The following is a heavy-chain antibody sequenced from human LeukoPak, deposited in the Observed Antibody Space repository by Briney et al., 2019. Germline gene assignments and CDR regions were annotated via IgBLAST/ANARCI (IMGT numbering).Heavy chain of an antibody. CDR2: IYHSGST. V-gene: IGHV4-4*02. CDR1: GGSISSSNW. D-gene: IGHD3-9*01. J-gene: IGHJ4*02. CDR3: ARVHYDILTGTVNFDY. Sequence: SETLSLTCAVPGGSISSSNWWSWVRQPPGKGLEWIGEIYHSGSTNYNPSLKSRVTISVDKSKNQFSLKLSSVTAADTAVYYCARVHYDILTGTVNFDYWGQGTLVTVSS.